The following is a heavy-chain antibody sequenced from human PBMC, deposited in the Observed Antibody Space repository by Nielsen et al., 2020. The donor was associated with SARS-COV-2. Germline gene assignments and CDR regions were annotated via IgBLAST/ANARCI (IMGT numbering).Heavy chain of an antibody. D-gene: IGHD3-22*01. CDR1: GYTFTSYG. J-gene: IGHJ6*02. V-gene: IGHV1-18*01. CDR2: ISAYNGNT. CDR3: ARYYYDSADYYYGMDV. Sequence: ASVKVSCKASGYTFTSYGISWVRQAPGQGLEWMGWISAYNGNTNYAQKFQGRVTITADESTSTAYMELSSLRSEDTAVYYCARYYYDSADYYYGMDVWGQGTTVTVSS.